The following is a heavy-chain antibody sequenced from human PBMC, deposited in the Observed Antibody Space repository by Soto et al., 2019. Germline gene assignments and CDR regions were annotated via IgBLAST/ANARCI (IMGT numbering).Heavy chain of an antibody. CDR1: CYTFTSCG. Sequence: ASVKVSCTASCYTFTSCGISWVRQSPEQGLEWMGLISAYNGNTDYAQKLQGRVTMTTDTATSTAYMELRSLRSDDTAVYYCATFPRRFLEWLLSPYYHYGMDVCGQGTTVTVYS. CDR3: ATFPRRFLEWLLSPYYHYGMDV. J-gene: IGHJ6*02. CDR2: ISAYNGNT. D-gene: IGHD3-3*01. V-gene: IGHV1-18*04.